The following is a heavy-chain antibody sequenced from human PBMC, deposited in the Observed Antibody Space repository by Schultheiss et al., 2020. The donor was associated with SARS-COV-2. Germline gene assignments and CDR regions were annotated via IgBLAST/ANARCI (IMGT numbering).Heavy chain of an antibody. D-gene: IGHD3-10*01. Sequence: GGSLRLSCAASGFTFSSYGMHWVRQAPGKGLEWVALISKDANNEYFADSVKGRFTISRDNSKNTLYLQMNSLRAEDTAVYYCAVGRHYLDYWGQGTLVTVSS. CDR1: GFTFSSYG. CDR3: AVGRHYLDY. CDR2: ISKDANNE. J-gene: IGHJ4*02. V-gene: IGHV3-30*19.